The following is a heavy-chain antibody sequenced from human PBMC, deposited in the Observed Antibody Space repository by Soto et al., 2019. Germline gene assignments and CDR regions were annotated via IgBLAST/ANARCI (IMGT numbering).Heavy chain of an antibody. D-gene: IGHD6-19*01. J-gene: IGHJ6*02. CDR2: ISSSSSYI. CDR1: GFTFSSYS. Sequence: PGGSLRLSCAASGFTFSSYSMNWVRQAPGKGLEWVSSISSSSSYIYYADSVKGRFTISRDNAKNSLYLQMNSLRAEDMAEYYFARDPPESSGWRRYPYYYGMDVWSQATSVPISS. V-gene: IGHV3-21*01. CDR3: ARDPPESSGWRRYPYYYGMDV.